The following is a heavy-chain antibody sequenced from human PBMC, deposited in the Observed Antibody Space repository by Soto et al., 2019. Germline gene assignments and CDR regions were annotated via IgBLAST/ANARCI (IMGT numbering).Heavy chain of an antibody. CDR1: GGSISSGGYY. D-gene: IGHD3-10*01. Sequence: QVQLQESGPGLVKPSQTLSLTCTVSGGSISSGGYYWSWIRQHPGKGLEWIGYIYYSGSTYYNPSLKSRVTLSVDTSKNQFSLKLSSVTAADTAVYYCARLWFGEYGRFDPWGQGTLVTVSS. V-gene: IGHV4-31*03. CDR3: ARLWFGEYGRFDP. CDR2: IYYSGST. J-gene: IGHJ5*02.